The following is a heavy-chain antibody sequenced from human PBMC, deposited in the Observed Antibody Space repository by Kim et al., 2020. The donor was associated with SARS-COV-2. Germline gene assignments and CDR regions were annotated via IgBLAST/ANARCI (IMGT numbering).Heavy chain of an antibody. D-gene: IGHD2-2*01. V-gene: IGHV3-9*01. J-gene: IGHJ6*02. CDR1: GFTFGDYA. Sequence: GGSLRLSCAASGFTFGDYAMHWVRQAPGKGLEWVSGISWNSGSIGYADSVKGRFTISRDNAKNSLYLQMNSLRAEDTALYYCAKGSRPGYYYYGMDVWGQGTTVTVSS. CDR2: ISWNSGSI. CDR3: AKGSRPGYYYYGMDV.